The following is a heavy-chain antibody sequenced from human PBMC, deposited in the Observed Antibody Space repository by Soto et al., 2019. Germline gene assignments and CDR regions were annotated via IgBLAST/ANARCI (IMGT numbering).Heavy chain of an antibody. CDR3: ARMVLNTVVRGGYYYYYGMDV. V-gene: IGHV2-26*01. J-gene: IGHJ6*02. CDR2: IFSNDEK. CDR1: GFSLSNARMG. D-gene: IGHD4-17*01. Sequence: QVTLKESGPVLVKPTETLTLTCTVSGFSLSNARMGVSWIRQPPGKALEWLAHIFSNDEKSYSTSLKSRLTISKDTSKSQVVLTMTNMDPVDTATYYCARMVLNTVVRGGYYYYYGMDVWGQGTTVTVSS.